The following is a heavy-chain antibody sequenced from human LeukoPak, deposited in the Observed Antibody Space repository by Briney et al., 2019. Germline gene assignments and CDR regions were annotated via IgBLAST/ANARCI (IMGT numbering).Heavy chain of an antibody. D-gene: IGHD1-1*01. CDR3: ARGGTTGTSGDYYFDY. J-gene: IGHJ4*02. CDR1: GFTFSSYA. Sequence: GGSLRLSCAASGFTFSSYAMSWVRQAPGKGLEWVSAISGSGGSTYYADSVKGRFTISRDNSKNTLYLQMNSLRAEDTAVYYCARGGTTGTSGDYYFDYWGQGTLVTVSS. CDR2: ISGSGGST. V-gene: IGHV3-23*01.